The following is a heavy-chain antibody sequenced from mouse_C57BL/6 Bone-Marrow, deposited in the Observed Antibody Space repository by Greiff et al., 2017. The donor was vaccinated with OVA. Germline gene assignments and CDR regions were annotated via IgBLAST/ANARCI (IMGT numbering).Heavy chain of an antibody. J-gene: IGHJ2*01. D-gene: IGHD2-5*01. CDR3: ARIRAYYSNFGY. CDR1: GFSLSTFGMG. V-gene: IGHV8-8*01. CDR2: IWWDDDT. Sequence: QVQLKESGPGILQPSQTLSLTCSFSGFSLSTFGMGVGWIRQPSGKGLEWLAHIWWDDDTYYNPALKSRLTIFKDTTKNQVFLKIANVDTADTATYYCARIRAYYSNFGYWGQGTTLTVSS.